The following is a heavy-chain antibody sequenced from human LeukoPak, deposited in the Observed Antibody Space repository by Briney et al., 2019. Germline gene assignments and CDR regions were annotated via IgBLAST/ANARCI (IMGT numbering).Heavy chain of an antibody. CDR2: IYYSGST. Sequence: PSETLSLTCTVSGGSISSYYWSWIRQPPGKGLEWIGYIYYSGSTNYNPSLKSRVTISVDTSKNQFSLELSSVTAADTAVYYCARTKGGSYSIDYWGQGTLVTVSS. CDR1: GGSISSYY. J-gene: IGHJ4*02. D-gene: IGHD1-26*01. V-gene: IGHV4-59*01. CDR3: ARTKGGSYSIDY.